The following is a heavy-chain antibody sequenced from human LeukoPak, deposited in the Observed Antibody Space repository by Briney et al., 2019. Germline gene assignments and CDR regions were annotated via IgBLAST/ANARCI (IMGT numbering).Heavy chain of an antibody. Sequence: SETLSLTCAVYGGSFSGYYWSWIRQPPGKGLEWIGEINHSGSTNYNLSLKSRVTISVDTSKNQFSLKLSPVTAADTAVYYCARAGTMVRGVIRKGYMDVWGEGTTVTVSS. J-gene: IGHJ6*03. CDR1: GGSFSGYY. CDR2: INHSGST. D-gene: IGHD3-10*01. V-gene: IGHV4-34*01. CDR3: ARAGTMVRGVIRKGYMDV.